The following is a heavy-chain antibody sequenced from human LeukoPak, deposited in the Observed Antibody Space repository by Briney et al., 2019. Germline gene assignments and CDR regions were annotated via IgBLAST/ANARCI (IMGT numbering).Heavy chain of an antibody. CDR3: AREDMITFGGITKNWFDP. CDR1: GYTFTGYY. V-gene: IGHV1-2*02. Sequence: ASVKVSCKASGYTFTGYYMHWVRQAPGQGLEWMGWINPNSGGTSYAQKFQGRVTMTRDTSISTAYMDLSRLRSDDTAMYYCAREDMITFGGITKNWFDPWGQGTLVTVSS. J-gene: IGHJ5*02. CDR2: INPNSGGT. D-gene: IGHD3-16*01.